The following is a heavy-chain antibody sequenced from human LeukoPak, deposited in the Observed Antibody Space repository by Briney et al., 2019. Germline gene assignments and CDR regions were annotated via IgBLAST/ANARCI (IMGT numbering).Heavy chain of an antibody. V-gene: IGHV4-59*01. D-gene: IGHD3-22*01. Sequence: PSETLSLTCTISGGSIGSYYWTWIRQPPGKGLEWIGYIDYSGSTNYNPSLKSRVTISVDTSKNQCSLKLSSVTAADTAVYYCARQSISGSSLSYFDYWGQGTLVNVSS. J-gene: IGHJ4*02. CDR2: IDYSGST. CDR1: GGSIGSYY. CDR3: ARQSISGSSLSYFDY.